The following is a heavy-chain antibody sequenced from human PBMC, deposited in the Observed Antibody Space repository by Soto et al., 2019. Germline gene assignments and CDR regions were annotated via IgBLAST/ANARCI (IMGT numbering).Heavy chain of an antibody. CDR1: VFTCDDYA. V-gene: IGHV3-9*01. CDR3: AKDKNRYGSGWYTLFDY. D-gene: IGHD6-19*01. Sequence: SLRLSCTASVFTCDDYAMHRFRQAPGKGLEWVSGISWNSGSIGYADSVKGRFTISRDNAKNSLYLQMNSLRAEDTALYYCAKDKNRYGSGWYTLFDYWGQGTLVTVSS. J-gene: IGHJ4*02. CDR2: ISWNSGSI.